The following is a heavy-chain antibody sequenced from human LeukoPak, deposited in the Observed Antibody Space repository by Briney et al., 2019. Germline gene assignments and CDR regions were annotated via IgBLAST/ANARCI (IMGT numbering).Heavy chain of an antibody. D-gene: IGHD1-1*01. Sequence: GGSLRLSCAASGFTFSSYAMHWVRQAPGKGLEWVAVISYDGSNKYYADSVKGRFTNSRDNSKNTLYLQMNSLRAEDTAVYYCARDWNGNYWGQGTLVTVSS. V-gene: IGHV3-30-3*01. CDR2: ISYDGSNK. CDR3: ARDWNGNY. J-gene: IGHJ4*02. CDR1: GFTFSSYA.